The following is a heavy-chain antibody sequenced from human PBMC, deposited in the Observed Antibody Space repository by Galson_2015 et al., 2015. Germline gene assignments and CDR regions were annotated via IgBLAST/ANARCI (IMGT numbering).Heavy chain of an antibody. CDR3: AKVPGIAVAGHHYYYYGMDV. CDR1: GFTVSSNY. D-gene: IGHD6-19*01. V-gene: IGHV3-53*01. J-gene: IGHJ6*02. CDR2: IYSGGST. Sequence: SLRLSCAASGFTVSSNYMSWVRQAPGKGLEWVSVIYSGGSTYCADSVKGRFTISRDNSKNTLYLQMNSLRAEDTAVYYCAKVPGIAVAGHHYYYYGMDVWGQGTTVTVSS.